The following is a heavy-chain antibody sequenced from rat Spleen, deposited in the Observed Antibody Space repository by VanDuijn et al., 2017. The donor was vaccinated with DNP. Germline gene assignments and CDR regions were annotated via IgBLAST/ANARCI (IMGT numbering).Heavy chain of an antibody. J-gene: IGHJ2*01. CDR2: ISSGGST. V-gene: IGHV2S12*01. Sequence: VQLVESGGGLVQPKESLKISCAASGFTFSTAAMYWVRQPPGKGLEWIAAISSGGSTYYNSALKSRLSISRDTSKSQVFLKMNSLQTEDTAMYFCARSGYWGQGVMVTVSS. D-gene: IGHD1-4*01. CDR3: ARSGY. CDR1: GFTFSTAA.